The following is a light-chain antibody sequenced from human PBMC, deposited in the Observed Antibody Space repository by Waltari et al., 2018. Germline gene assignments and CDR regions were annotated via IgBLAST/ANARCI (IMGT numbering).Light chain of an antibody. CDR2: DKN. J-gene: IGLJ2*01. CDR1: RPRRYY. Sequence: SSELTQDPVVSVALGQTVRIPCQGDRPRRYYASWYQQRPGQAPILVIFDKNNRPSGDPDRCSGSSADNAAALTITGAQAEEEASYYCHARDATGVGGSFGGGTKLTVL. V-gene: IGLV3-19*01. CDR3: HARDATGVGGS.